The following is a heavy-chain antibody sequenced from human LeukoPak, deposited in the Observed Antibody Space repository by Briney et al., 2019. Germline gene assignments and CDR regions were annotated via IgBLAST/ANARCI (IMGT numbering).Heavy chain of an antibody. Sequence: GGSLRLSCTASGFTFSSYAMSWVRQAPGKGLEWVSGISGSGGSTYYADSVKGRFTISRDNSKNTLYLQMNSLRAEDTAVYYCAKDKAYCSGGSCYDAFDIWGQGTMVTVSS. CDR1: GFTFSSYA. V-gene: IGHV3-23*01. CDR3: AKDKAYCSGGSCYDAFDI. J-gene: IGHJ3*02. CDR2: ISGSGGST. D-gene: IGHD2-15*01.